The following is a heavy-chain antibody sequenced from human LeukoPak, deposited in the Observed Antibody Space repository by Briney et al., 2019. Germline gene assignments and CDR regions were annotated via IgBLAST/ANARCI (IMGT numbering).Heavy chain of an antibody. Sequence: SQTLSLTCTVSGGSISSGGYYWSWIRQPPGQGLEWIGSINHSGSTYYNPSLKSRVTMSLDRSKNQSSLKLSSVTAADTAVYYCARDRGGYGSYYYMDVWGKGTTVTVSS. CDR1: GGSISSGGYY. CDR3: ARDRGGYGSYYYMDV. D-gene: IGHD4-17*01. V-gene: IGHV4-30-2*01. J-gene: IGHJ6*03. CDR2: INHSGST.